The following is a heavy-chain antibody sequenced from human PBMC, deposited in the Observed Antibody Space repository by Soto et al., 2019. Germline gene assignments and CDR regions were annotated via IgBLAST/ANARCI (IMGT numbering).Heavy chain of an antibody. Sequence: ASVKVSCKASAYTFTNYGISWVRQAPGQGLEWMGWINTYNGNTNYAQKLQGRVTMTTDTSTNTAYMELRSLRSDDTAVYYCARSAYYDILTGYYNVMGYWGQGTLVTVSS. D-gene: IGHD3-9*01. V-gene: IGHV1-18*01. CDR1: AYTFTNYG. CDR2: INTYNGNT. CDR3: ARSAYYDILTGYYNVMGY. J-gene: IGHJ4*02.